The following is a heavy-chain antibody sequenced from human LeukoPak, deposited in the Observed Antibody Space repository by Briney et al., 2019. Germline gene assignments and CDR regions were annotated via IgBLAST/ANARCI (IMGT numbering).Heavy chain of an antibody. CDR2: INSDGSST. J-gene: IGHJ6*02. CDR3: ARVSCTNGVCYGRRGAYYYYGMDV. V-gene: IGHV3-74*01. CDR1: GFTFSSYW. D-gene: IGHD2-8*01. Sequence: GGSLRLSCAASGFTFSSYWMHWVRQAPGKGLVWVSRINSDGSSTSYADSVKGRFTISRDNAKNTLYLQMNSLRAEDTAVYYCARVSCTNGVCYGRRGAYYYYGMDVWGQGTTVTVSS.